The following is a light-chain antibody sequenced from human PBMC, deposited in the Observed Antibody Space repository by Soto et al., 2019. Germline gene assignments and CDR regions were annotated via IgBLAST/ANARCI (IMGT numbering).Light chain of an antibody. CDR2: DVT. J-gene: IGLJ1*01. CDR3: CSFAGIDL. V-gene: IGLV2-11*01. Sequence: QSALTQPRSVSGSPGQSVSISCTGTSSDVGGYNYVSWYQQHPGKAPKLLIYDVTKRPSGVPDRFSGSKSGNTASLTISGLQPEDEADYYCCSFAGIDLFATGTKVTVL. CDR1: SSDVGGYNY.